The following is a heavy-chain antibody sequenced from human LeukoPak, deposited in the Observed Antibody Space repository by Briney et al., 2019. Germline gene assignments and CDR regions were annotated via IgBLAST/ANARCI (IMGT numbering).Heavy chain of an antibody. D-gene: IGHD2-2*02. J-gene: IGHJ4*02. Sequence: GGSPRLSCAASGSTFTCCWMSWVRHTPGKGLEWVASIKQNGGEKFYADSVKGRFTISRDNAKNSLYLQMNSLRAEDTAVYYCATDPRIPPEDWGQGTLVTVSS. CDR2: IKQNGGEK. CDR3: ATDPRIPPED. V-gene: IGHV3-7*01. CDR1: GSTFTCCW.